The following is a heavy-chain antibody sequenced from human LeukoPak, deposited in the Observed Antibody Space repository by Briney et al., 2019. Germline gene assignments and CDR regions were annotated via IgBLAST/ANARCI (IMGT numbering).Heavy chain of an antibody. J-gene: IGHJ4*02. D-gene: IGHD3-22*01. Sequence: SETLSLTCAVSGGSISSGGYSWRWIRQPPGKGLEWIGYIYYSGSTNYNPSLKSRVTISVDTSKNQFSLRLSSVTAADTAVYYCARVTGYMIEDYFDYWGQGTLVTVSS. CDR3: ARVTGYMIEDYFDY. V-gene: IGHV4-61*08. CDR1: GGSISSGGYS. CDR2: IYYSGST.